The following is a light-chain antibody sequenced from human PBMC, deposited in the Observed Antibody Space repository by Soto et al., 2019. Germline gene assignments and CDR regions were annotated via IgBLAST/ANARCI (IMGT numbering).Light chain of an antibody. CDR1: QTVSSNY. J-gene: IGKJ2*01. CDR2: GPS. V-gene: IGKV3-20*01. CDR3: HQYATSPYT. Sequence: EIVLTQSPGTLSLSPGERATLSCRASQTVSSNYLAWYQQKPGQTPRLLMYGPSTRATGVPDRFGGSGSDTDFPLTIDRLDPEDFAVYYCHQYATSPYTFGQGTKLEIK.